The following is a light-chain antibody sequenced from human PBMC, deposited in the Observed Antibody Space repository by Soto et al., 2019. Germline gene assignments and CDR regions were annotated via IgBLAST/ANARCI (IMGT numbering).Light chain of an antibody. CDR1: SSDVGGYNY. CDR2: DVS. J-gene: IGLJ1*01. V-gene: IGLV2-14*01. Sequence: PALTQPASVSGSPGQAITISCTGTSSDVGGYNYVSWYQQHPGKAPKLMIYDVSNRPSGVSNRFSGSKSGNTASLTISGLQAEDEAEYYCSSYTSSSTFYVFGTGTKVTVL. CDR3: SSYTSSSTFYV.